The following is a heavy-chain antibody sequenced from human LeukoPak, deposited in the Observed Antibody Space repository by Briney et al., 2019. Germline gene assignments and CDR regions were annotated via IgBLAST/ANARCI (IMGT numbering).Heavy chain of an antibody. CDR2: ISASGGST. V-gene: IGHV3-23*01. J-gene: IGHJ4*02. D-gene: IGHD3-16*02. CDR3: SKNGVLGGVVARGFDY. CDR1: GFTLSSYA. Sequence: RGSLRLSCAASGFTLSSYAMSWIRQAPGNGLEWVSSISASGGSTYCADSVKGRFTISRDSSTNTLYLQMNSLRAEHTTVYYFSKNGVLGGVVARGFDYWGQGTLVTVSS.